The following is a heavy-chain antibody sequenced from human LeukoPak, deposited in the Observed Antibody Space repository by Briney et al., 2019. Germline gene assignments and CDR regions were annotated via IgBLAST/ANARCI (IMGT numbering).Heavy chain of an antibody. CDR1: GGSISSYY. CDR3: ARGRYGDYVGEDGFNI. CDR2: INHSGST. Sequence: PSETLSLTCAVYGGSISSYYWNWIRQPPGKGLERIGEINHSGSTNYNPSLKSRVTLSVDTSRNQFSLKLRSVTAADTAIYYCARGRYGDYVGEDGFNIWGQGTMVTVSS. D-gene: IGHD4-17*01. V-gene: IGHV4-34*01. J-gene: IGHJ3*02.